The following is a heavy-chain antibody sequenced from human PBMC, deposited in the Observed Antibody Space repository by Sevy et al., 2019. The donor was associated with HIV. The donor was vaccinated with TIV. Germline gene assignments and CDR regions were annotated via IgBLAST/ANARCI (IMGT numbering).Heavy chain of an antibody. CDR2: IYYSGST. J-gene: IGHJ4*02. D-gene: IGHD3-3*01. CDR1: GGSVSRYY. V-gene: IGHV4-59*02. Sequence: SETLSLTCTVSGGSVSRYYWSWIRQPPGKGLEWIGYIYYSGSTDYNPSLKSRVTISVDTSKNQFSLKLSSVTAADTAVYYCARERHITIFGVVITPYFDYWGQGTLVTVSS. CDR3: ARERHITIFGVVITPYFDY.